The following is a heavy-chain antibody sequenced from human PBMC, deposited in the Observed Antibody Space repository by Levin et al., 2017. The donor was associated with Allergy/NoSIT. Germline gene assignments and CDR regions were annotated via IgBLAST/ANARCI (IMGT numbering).Heavy chain of an antibody. J-gene: IGHJ6*02. V-gene: IGHV3-48*04. Sequence: GGSLRLSCAASGFTFSIYSMNWVRQAPGKGLEWVSYIGSGSSTIHYADSVKGRFTVSRDNAKNSLYLQMNSLRVEDPAIYYCARDRDYDVSTAYLEGVVRHYYYYGMDVWGQGTTVTVSS. D-gene: IGHD3-9*01. CDR2: IGSGSSTI. CDR1: GFTFSIYS. CDR3: ARDRDYDVSTAYLEGVVRHYYYYGMDV.